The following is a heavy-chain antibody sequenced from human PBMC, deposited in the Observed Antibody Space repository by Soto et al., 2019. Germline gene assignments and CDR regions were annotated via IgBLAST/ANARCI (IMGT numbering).Heavy chain of an antibody. D-gene: IGHD5-18*01. CDR1: GLTFNDPA. CDR3: ARIDDIGGYSYGYSHGMDV. CDR2: INWNSDIT. J-gene: IGHJ6*02. Sequence: ESGGGLVQPGRSLTLSCVVSGLTFNDPAMHWVRQVPGKGLEWVAGINWNSDITGYGDSVKGRFTVSRDNAKNSLYLQMTSLRPDDTAVYYCARIDDIGGYSYGYSHGMDVWGQGTTVTVSS. V-gene: IGHV3-9*01.